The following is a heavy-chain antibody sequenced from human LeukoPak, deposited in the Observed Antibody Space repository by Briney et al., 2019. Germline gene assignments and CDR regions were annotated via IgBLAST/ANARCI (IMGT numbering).Heavy chain of an antibody. CDR1: GFTFSSYW. V-gene: IGHV3-7*01. Sequence: GGSLRLSCAASGFTFSSYWMSWVRQAPGKGLEWVAKIKQDGSEKYYGDSVKGRFTISRDNAKNSLFLQMNSLRAEDTAVYYCARDPLTLYDYYMDVWGKGTTVTVSS. CDR2: IKQDGSEK. CDR3: ARDPLTLYDYYMDV. D-gene: IGHD3-9*01. J-gene: IGHJ6*03.